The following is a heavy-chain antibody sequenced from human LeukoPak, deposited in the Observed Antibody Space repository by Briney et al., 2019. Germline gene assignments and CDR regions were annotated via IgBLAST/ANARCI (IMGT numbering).Heavy chain of an antibody. V-gene: IGHV3-48*03. CDR1: GFTFRSYE. CDR2: ISSSGSTI. Sequence: PGGSLRLSCEHSGFTFRSYEMDWVRQAPGKGLEWVSYISSSGSTIYYAGSVKGRFTLSRDNAKSSLYLQMNSLRAEDTAVYYCAELGTTMIGGVWGKGTTVTISS. J-gene: IGHJ6*04. CDR3: AELGTTMIGGV. D-gene: IGHD3-10*02.